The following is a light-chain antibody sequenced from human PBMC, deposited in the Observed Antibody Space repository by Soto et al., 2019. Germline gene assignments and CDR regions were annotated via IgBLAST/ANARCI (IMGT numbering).Light chain of an antibody. J-gene: IGKJ2*01. CDR2: AAS. Sequence: DIQMTQSPSSLSASVGDRVTITCRASQRIASYLNWYQQKPGKAPNLLIYAASSLQSGVPSRFSGSGSGTDFTLTINSLQPEDFATYYCQQSYTTPPTFGQGTKLEIK. V-gene: IGKV1-39*01. CDR1: QRIASY. CDR3: QQSYTTPPT.